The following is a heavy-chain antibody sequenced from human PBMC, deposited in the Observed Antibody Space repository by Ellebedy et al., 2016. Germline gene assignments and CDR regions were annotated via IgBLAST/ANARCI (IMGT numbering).Heavy chain of an antibody. Sequence: GESLKISXSASQFTFSSHPLHWVRQIPGQGLAYVSGITPDGRGTYYADSVKGRFTISRDDSKNTLYLQLSSLRLEDTALYYCAVMGRIGHSSIPPADYVDYWGQGTLVTVSS. V-gene: IGHV3-64D*06. CDR1: QFTFSSHP. J-gene: IGHJ4*02. D-gene: IGHD1-26*01. CDR2: ITPDGRGT. CDR3: AVMGRIGHSSIPPADYVDY.